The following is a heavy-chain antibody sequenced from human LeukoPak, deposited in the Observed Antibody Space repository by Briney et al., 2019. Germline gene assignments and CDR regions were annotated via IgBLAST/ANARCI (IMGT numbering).Heavy chain of an antibody. CDR1: GVSISSGDYY. V-gene: IGHV4-61*03. D-gene: IGHD4-23*01. CDR3: AREATVVTRRRNFDY. CDR2: IYHSGST. J-gene: IGHJ4*02. Sequence: SETLSLTCTVSGVSISSGDYYWSWIRQPPGKGLEWIGEIYHSGSTNYNPSLKSRATMSVDKSNNLFSLKLSSVTAADTAVYYCAREATVVTRRRNFDYWGQGTLVTVSS.